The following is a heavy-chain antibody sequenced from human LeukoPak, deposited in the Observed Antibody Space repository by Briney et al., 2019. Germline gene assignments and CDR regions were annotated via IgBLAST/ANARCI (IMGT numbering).Heavy chain of an antibody. Sequence: SETLSLICTVSGGSISSYYWSWIRQPPGKGLEWIGYIYYSGSTNYNPSLKSRVTISVDTSKNQFSLKLGSVTAADTAVYYCARPTLGYCSSTSCYQNYYYYMDVWGKGTTVTVSS. V-gene: IGHV4-59*01. CDR3: ARPTLGYCSSTSCYQNYYYYMDV. D-gene: IGHD2-2*01. J-gene: IGHJ6*03. CDR1: GGSISSYY. CDR2: IYYSGST.